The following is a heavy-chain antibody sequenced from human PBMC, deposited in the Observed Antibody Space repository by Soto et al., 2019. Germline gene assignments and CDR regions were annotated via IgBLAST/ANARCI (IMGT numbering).Heavy chain of an antibody. CDR3: AKFFVETGGSSGWPWSFHF. CDR1: GFTFTSYA. Sequence: GGSLSLSCAASGFTFTSYAMSWVRQAPGKGLEWVSAISGSGGTTYYADSVRGRFTISRDNSKNTLYLLMNSLRADDTAIYYCAKFFVETGGSSGWPWSFHFWGQGTLVTVSS. J-gene: IGHJ4*02. CDR2: ISGSGGTT. V-gene: IGHV3-23*01. D-gene: IGHD6-25*01.